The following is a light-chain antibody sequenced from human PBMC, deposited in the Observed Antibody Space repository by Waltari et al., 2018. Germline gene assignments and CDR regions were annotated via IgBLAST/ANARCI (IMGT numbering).Light chain of an antibody. V-gene: IGKV1-9*01. CDR2: TAS. CDR3: QQRNSYPIT. Sequence: DIQLTQSPSFLSASVGDRVTITSRSSQCISSYLAWYQQKAGKAPKLLIHTASTLQGGVPSRFSGSGSGTDFTLTISSLQPEDFATYYCQQRNSYPITFGQGTRLEIK. J-gene: IGKJ5*01. CDR1: QCISSY.